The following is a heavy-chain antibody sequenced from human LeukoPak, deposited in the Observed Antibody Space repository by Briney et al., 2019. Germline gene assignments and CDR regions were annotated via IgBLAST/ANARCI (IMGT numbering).Heavy chain of an antibody. CDR3: ARRYTASPGERFDY. V-gene: IGHV3-66*04. CDR1: GFTVSSNY. D-gene: IGHD2-2*02. Sequence: GGSLRLSCAASGFTVSSNYMSWVRQAPGKGLEWVSVIYSGGSTYYADSVKGRFTLSRDNSKNTLYLQMNSLRAEDTAVYYCARRYTASPGERFDYWGQGTLVTVSS. J-gene: IGHJ4*02. CDR2: IYSGGST.